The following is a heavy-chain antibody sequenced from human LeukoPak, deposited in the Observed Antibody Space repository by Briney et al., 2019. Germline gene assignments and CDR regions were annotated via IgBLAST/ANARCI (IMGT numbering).Heavy chain of an antibody. V-gene: IGHV4-59*01. D-gene: IGHD6-13*01. J-gene: IGHJ4*02. CDR3: ARGVVAAAGRTFDF. CDR2: IYNSGST. CDR1: GDSFSYFY. Sequence: SETLSLTCTVSGDSFSYFYWSWIRQSPGKGLEWIGYIYNSGSTSYNPSLKSRVTISLDTSQNQFSLKLSSLTAADTAVYYCARGVVAAAGRTFDFWGQGTLVTVSS.